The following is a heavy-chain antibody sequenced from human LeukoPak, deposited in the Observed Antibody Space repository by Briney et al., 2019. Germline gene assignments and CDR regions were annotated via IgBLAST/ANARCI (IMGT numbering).Heavy chain of an antibody. V-gene: IGHV5-51*01. CDR1: GYSFTSYW. CDR3: ARRDYYGGNSGVYFQH. Sequence: GESLKISCKGSGYSFTSYWIGWVRQMPGKGLEWMGIIHPGDSDTRYSPSFQGQVTISADKSISTAYLQWSSLKASDTAMYYCARRDYYGGNSGVYFQHWGQGTLVTVSS. J-gene: IGHJ1*01. D-gene: IGHD4-23*01. CDR2: IHPGDSDT.